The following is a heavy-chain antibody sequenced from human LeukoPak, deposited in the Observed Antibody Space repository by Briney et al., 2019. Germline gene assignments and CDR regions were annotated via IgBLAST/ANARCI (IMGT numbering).Heavy chain of an antibody. D-gene: IGHD5-18*01. V-gene: IGHV4-59*08. Sequence: SETLSLTCTVSGGSISSYYWSWIRQPPGKGLEWIGYIYYSGSTNYNPSLKSRVTISVDTSKNQFSLKLSSVTAADTAVYYCARHGRTSYDFDYWGQGTLVTVSS. CDR1: GGSISSYY. J-gene: IGHJ4*02. CDR2: IYYSGST. CDR3: ARHGRTSYDFDY.